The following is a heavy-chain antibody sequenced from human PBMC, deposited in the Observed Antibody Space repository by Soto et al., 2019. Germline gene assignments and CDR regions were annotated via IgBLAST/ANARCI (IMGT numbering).Heavy chain of an antibody. Sequence: GESLKISCKGTGYKFTGYWIGWVRQRAGQGLEWIGIIYPGDSDTRYSPSFQGQVTISVDKSIDTAYLQWSSLKASDTAMYFCARQGCFGAACYSYLPFDNWGLGTQVTVSS. J-gene: IGHJ4*02. V-gene: IGHV5-51*01. CDR3: ARQGCFGAACYSYLPFDN. D-gene: IGHD2-21*02. CDR1: GYKFTGYW. CDR2: IYPGDSDT.